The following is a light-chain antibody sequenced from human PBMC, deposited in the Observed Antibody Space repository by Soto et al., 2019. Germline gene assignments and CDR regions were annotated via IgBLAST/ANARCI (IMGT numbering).Light chain of an antibody. CDR3: GTWDTSLSAWV. CDR2: END. Sequence: QSVLTQPPSGSAAPGQRITISCSGSSSNIGSNYVSWYQQLPGTAPKLLIYENDKRPSGIPDRFSVSKSDTSATLGITGLQTGDEADYYCGTWDTSLSAWVFGGGTKLTVL. V-gene: IGLV1-51*01. J-gene: IGLJ3*02. CDR1: SSNIGSNY.